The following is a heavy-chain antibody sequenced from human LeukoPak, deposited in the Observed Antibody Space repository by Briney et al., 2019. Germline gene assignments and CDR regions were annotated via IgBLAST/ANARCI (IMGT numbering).Heavy chain of an antibody. CDR2: IYTSGDT. CDR1: GGSISTGDYY. D-gene: IGHD3-3*01. CDR3: ARSLRFLEWTIPTGAFDI. J-gene: IGHJ3*02. V-gene: IGHV4-61*02. Sequence: SETLSLTCTVSGGSISTGDYYWSWIRQPAGKELEWIGRIYTSGDTIYNSSLKSRVTISVDTSKNQFSLKLSSVTAADTAVYYCARSLRFLEWTIPTGAFDIWGQGTMVTVSS.